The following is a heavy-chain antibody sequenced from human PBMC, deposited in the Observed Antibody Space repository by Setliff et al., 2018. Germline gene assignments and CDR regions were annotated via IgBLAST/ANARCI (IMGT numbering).Heavy chain of an antibody. Sequence: SETLSLTCTVSDASIGGSGYYWGWIRQPPGKGPEWIGNIHYSGSTHYNPSFKSRVTISVDTSKNQFSLKLTSVTAADAAVYYCASSAYLRELDYWGPGTLVTVSS. J-gene: IGHJ4*02. CDR2: IHYSGST. CDR3: ASSAYLRELDY. CDR1: DASIGGSGYY. D-gene: IGHD1-26*01. V-gene: IGHV4-39*07.